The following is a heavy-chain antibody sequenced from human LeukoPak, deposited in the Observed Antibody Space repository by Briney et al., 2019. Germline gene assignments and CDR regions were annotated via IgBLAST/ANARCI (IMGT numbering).Heavy chain of an antibody. CDR3: ARVRASSWTYFDY. J-gene: IGHJ4*02. D-gene: IGHD6-13*01. Sequence: ASVKLSCKASGYTFTGYYMHWVRQAPGQGLEWMGWINPNSGGTNYAQKFQGWVTMTRDTSISTAYMELSRLRSDDTAVYYCARVRASSWTYFDYWGQGTLVTVSS. CDR2: INPNSGGT. V-gene: IGHV1-2*04. CDR1: GYTFTGYY.